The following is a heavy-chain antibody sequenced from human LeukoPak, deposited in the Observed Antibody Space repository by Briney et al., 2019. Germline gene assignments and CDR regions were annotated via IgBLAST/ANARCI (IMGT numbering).Heavy chain of an antibody. CDR3: ARDAYCSSTSCSYYYYYYMDV. CDR2: ISSSGSTI. V-gene: IGHV3-11*04. J-gene: IGHJ6*03. D-gene: IGHD2-2*01. CDR1: GFTFSDYY. Sequence: GSLRLSCAASGFTFSDYYMSWIRQAPGKGLEWVSYISSSGSTIYYADSVKGRFTISRDNAKNSLYLQMNSLRAEDTAVYYCARDAYCSSTSCSYYYYYYMDVWGKGTTVTVSS.